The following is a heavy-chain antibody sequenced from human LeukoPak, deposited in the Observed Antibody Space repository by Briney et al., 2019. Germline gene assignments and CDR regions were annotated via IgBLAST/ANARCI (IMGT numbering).Heavy chain of an antibody. CDR3: ASGEQHPYYYYGMDV. D-gene: IGHD6-13*01. CDR1: GGTFSSYA. CDR2: IIPIFGTA. Sequence: ASVTVSCKASGGTFSSYAISWVRQVPGQGLEWMGGIIPIFGTANYAQKFQGRVTITADESTSTAYMELSSPRSEDKAVYYCASGEQHPYYYYGMDVWGQGTTVTVSS. V-gene: IGHV1-69*13. J-gene: IGHJ6*02.